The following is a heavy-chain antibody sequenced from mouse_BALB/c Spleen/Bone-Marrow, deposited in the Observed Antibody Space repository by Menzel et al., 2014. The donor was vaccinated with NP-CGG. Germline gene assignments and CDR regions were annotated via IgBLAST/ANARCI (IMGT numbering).Heavy chain of an antibody. CDR2: INPDSSTI. Sequence: EVQVVESGGGLVQPGGSLKLSCAASGFDFSRYWMSWVRLAPGKGLEWIGEINPDSSTINYTPSLKDKFIISRDNAKNTLYLQKSKVRSEDTALYYCARLNYYGNLFVWGAGTTVTVSS. CDR1: GFDFSRYW. J-gene: IGHJ1*01. V-gene: IGHV4-1*02. CDR3: ARLNYYGNLFV. D-gene: IGHD1-1*01.